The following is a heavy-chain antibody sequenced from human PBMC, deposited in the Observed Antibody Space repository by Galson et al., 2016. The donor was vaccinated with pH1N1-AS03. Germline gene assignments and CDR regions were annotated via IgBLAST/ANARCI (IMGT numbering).Heavy chain of an antibody. Sequence: SLRLSCAASGFTLSNYWMRWVRQAPGKGLEWVANIKQDGSAKQYVDSVKGRFTISRDNAKNSLYLQMNSLRAEDTAVYFCTRENRGASDYWGQGATVTVSS. J-gene: IGHJ4*03. V-gene: IGHV3-7*01. CDR1: GFTLSNYW. CDR3: TRENRGASDY. D-gene: IGHD3-10*01. CDR2: IKQDGSAK.